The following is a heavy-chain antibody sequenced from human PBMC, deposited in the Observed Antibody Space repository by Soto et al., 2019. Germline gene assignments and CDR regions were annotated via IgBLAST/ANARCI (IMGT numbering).Heavy chain of an antibody. J-gene: IGHJ4*02. CDR3: ARGRYGNY. V-gene: IGHV1-18*01. CDR2: ISAHNGNT. CDR1: GYGFTTYG. D-gene: IGHD1-1*01. Sequence: QIHLVQSGAEVKKPGASVKVSCKGSGYGFTTYGITWVRQAPGQGLERMAWISAHNGNTNYAQKLQGRVTVTRDTSTSTAYSELRTLRSDVTAVYYYARGRYGNYLGQGALVTVSS.